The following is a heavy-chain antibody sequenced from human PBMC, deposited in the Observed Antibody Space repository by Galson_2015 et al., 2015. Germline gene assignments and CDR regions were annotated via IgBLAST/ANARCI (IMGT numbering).Heavy chain of an antibody. CDR1: GYIFASYW. D-gene: IGHD3-3*01. V-gene: IGHV5-51*01. Sequence: QSGAEVKKPGESLTISCTGSGYIFASYWIGWVRQMPGKGLEWMGIIYPGDSDTRYSPSFQGQVTISIDKSISTAYLQWSSLKASDTAMYYCARPRSVSKGYFDYWGQGTLVTVSS. J-gene: IGHJ4*02. CDR2: IYPGDSDT. CDR3: ARPRSVSKGYFDY.